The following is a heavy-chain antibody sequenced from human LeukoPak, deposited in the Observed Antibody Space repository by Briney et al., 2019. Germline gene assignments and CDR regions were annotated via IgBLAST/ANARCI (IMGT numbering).Heavy chain of an antibody. CDR1: GGSIRSYY. D-gene: IGHD3-9*01. CDR2: VHRSGDT. V-gene: IGHV4-4*07. Sequence: PSETLSLTCTVSGGSIRSYYWSWIRQPATKALEWIGRVHRSGDTNYNPSLKSLLTMSVETSKNQISLRLRSVSAADTAVYYCARDDFEYSVHYGMDVWGQGTTVTVS. CDR3: ARDDFEYSVHYGMDV. J-gene: IGHJ6*02.